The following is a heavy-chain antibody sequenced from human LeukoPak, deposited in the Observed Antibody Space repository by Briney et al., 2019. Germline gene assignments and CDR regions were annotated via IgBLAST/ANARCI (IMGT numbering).Heavy chain of an antibody. J-gene: IGHJ4*02. Sequence: SETLSLTCTVSGGSISSGGYYWSWIRQHPGKGLEWIGEINHAGTTDYNPSLKSRVTISVDTSKNQFSLKLTSVTAADTAVYYCASRHDSGPYWGQGTLVTVSS. D-gene: IGHD4-17*01. CDR1: GGSISSGGYY. CDR3: ASRHDSGPY. V-gene: IGHV4-39*07. CDR2: INHAGTT.